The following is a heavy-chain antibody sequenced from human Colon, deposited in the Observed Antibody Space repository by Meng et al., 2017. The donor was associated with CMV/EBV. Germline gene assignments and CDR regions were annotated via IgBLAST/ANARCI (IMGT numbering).Heavy chain of an antibody. J-gene: IGHJ4*02. V-gene: IGHV1-69*04. CDR1: GDTLTSYT. CDR3: ARDQFQFYFDS. Sequence: CKPSGDTLTSYTIIWVRQAPGQGLEWMGRIIPLVGVTDYAQKFRGRLTFTADKSTSTVYMDLSSLRSEDTAVYYCARDQFQFYFDSWGQGTLVTVSS. CDR2: IIPLVGVT.